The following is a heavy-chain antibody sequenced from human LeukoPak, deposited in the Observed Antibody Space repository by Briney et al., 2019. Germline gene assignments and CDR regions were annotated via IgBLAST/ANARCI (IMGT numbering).Heavy chain of an antibody. D-gene: IGHD3-3*01. J-gene: IGHJ4*02. CDR1: GFTFSSYG. V-gene: IGHV3-30*02. CDR3: AKTLLRFLEYQFDY. CDR2: IRSDGSNK. Sequence: GGTLRLSCAASGFTFSSYGMHWVRQAPGKGLEWVAFIRSDGSNKYYAAPVKGRFTISRYNSKNTLYLQMNSLRAEDTAVYYCAKTLLRFLEYQFDYWGQGALVTVSS.